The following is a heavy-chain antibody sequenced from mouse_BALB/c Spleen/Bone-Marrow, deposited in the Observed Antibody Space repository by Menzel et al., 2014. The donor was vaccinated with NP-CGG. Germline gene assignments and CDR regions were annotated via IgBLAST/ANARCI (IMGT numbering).Heavy chain of an antibody. CDR1: GYTFTDYY. D-gene: IGHD2-4*01. J-gene: IGHJ4*01. Sequence: QVQLQQSGAELARPGASVKLSCKASGYTFTDYYINWVKQRTGQGLEWIGEIFPGSGNTYYSEKFKGKDAQAADRSSSTAYMQLSSLTSEDSAVYFCERSIITTGESAMNYWGQGTSVTVSS. CDR2: IFPGSGNT. V-gene: IGHV1-77*01. CDR3: ERSIITTGESAMNY.